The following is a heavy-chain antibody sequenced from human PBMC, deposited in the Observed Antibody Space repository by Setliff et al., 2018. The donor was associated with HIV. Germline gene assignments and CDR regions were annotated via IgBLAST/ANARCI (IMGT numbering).Heavy chain of an antibody. D-gene: IGHD7-27*01. CDR2: INPNSGGT. CDR3: ASPYENNSGPDY. V-gene: IGHV1-2*02. Sequence: ASVKVSCKAYGYTFTGHYMHWVRQAPGQGLEWMGWINPNSGGTNYAQRFQGRVTMTRDTSITTVYMVLNRLTPGDTAVYYCASPYENNSGPDYWGQGTPVTVSS. J-gene: IGHJ4*02. CDR1: GYTFTGHY.